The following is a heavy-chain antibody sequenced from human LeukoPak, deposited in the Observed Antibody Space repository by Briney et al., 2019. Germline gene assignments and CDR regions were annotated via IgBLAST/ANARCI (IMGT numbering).Heavy chain of an antibody. CDR2: IKQDGSEK. CDR3: ARDGVVSPWPEYFQH. Sequence: WGAPRLPCGAPGFTFTRYWISWGRRGPGKGVGGGANIKQDGSEKYYVDSVKGRFTISRDNAKNSLYLQMNSLRAEDTAVYYCARDGVVSPWPEYFQHWGQGTLVTVSS. J-gene: IGHJ1*01. V-gene: IGHV3-7*01. CDR1: GFTFTRYW. D-gene: IGHD3-22*01.